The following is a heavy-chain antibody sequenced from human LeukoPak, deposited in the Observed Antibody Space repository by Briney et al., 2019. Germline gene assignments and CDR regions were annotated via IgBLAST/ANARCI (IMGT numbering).Heavy chain of an antibody. CDR1: GGSISSSSYY. J-gene: IGHJ4*02. CDR2: IYYSGST. V-gene: IGHV4-39*07. Sequence: SETLSLTCTVSGGSISSSSYYWGWIRQPPGKGLEWIGSIYYSGSTYYNPSLKSRVTISVDTSKNQFSLKLSSVTAEDTAVYYCAREELPVDIVANDPSGFDYWGQGTLVTVSS. D-gene: IGHD5-12*01. CDR3: AREELPVDIVANDPSGFDY.